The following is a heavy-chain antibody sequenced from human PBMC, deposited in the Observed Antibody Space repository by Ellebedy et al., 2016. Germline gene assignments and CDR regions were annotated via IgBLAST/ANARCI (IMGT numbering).Heavy chain of an antibody. Sequence: GGSLRLSXAASGFTVSSEYMAWVRQAPGTGLDWVSIIHNNDKIYYTDSVKGKFTISRDSSRNRLFLQMNSLRAEETAVYYCVTYRVWGQGNLVTVSS. CDR1: GFTVSSEY. V-gene: IGHV3-66*01. J-gene: IGHJ4*02. CDR2: IHNNDKI. D-gene: IGHD3-16*02. CDR3: VTYRV.